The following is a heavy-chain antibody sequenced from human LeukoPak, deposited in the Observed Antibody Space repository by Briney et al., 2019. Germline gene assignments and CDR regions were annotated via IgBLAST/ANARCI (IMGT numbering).Heavy chain of an antibody. J-gene: IGHJ4*02. V-gene: IGHV1-18*01. D-gene: IGHD2-2*01. Sequence: ASVKVSCKASGYPFRSFGISWVRQPPGQGLEWMGWISPFNGNIQYAPKIQDRVTMTTDTSTSTAYMELRSLTSDDTAIYLRGSASRGFGLSVIIGNWGQGTLVIVSS. CDR2: ISPFNGNI. CDR1: GYPFRSFG. CDR3: GSASRGFGLSVIIGN.